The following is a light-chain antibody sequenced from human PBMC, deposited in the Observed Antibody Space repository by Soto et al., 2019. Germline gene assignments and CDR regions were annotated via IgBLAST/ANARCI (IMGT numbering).Light chain of an antibody. CDR1: QSVSSN. Sequence: IVLTQSPTTLSLSPGRRTTLCCRASQSVSSNLAWYQQKPGQAPRLLIYGASTRATGIPARFSGSGSGTEFSLTISSLQSEDFAVYYCQQYDTWPTFGQGTRLEIK. V-gene: IGKV3-15*01. CDR2: GAS. CDR3: QQYDTWPT. J-gene: IGKJ5*01.